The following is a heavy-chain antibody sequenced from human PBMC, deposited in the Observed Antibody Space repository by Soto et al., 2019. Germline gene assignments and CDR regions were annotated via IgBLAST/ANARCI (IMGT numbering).Heavy chain of an antibody. CDR1: GFSFKNYA. CDR3: ARGVRAETYYNAFDS. CDR2: ISHNDEPKI. Sequence: QVQLVESGGGVVQPGSSLRLSCAASGFSFKNYAFHWVRQAPGKGLEWVALISHNDEPKIFYADSVQGRFTISRDNFKNTVYLQMNSQRDEDTAVYHCARGVRAETYYNAFDSWGQGTQVTVSS. V-gene: IGHV3-30-3*01. J-gene: IGHJ4*01. D-gene: IGHD3-10*01.